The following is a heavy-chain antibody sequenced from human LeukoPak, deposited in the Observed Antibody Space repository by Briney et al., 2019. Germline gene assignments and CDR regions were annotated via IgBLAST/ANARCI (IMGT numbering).Heavy chain of an antibody. D-gene: IGHD2-2*02. V-gene: IGHV3-30*02. Sequence: GGSLRLSCAASGFTFSSYGMHWVRQAPGKGLEGVAFIRYDGSNKYYADSVKGRFTISRDNSKNTLYLQMNSLRAEDTAVYYCAKDGCSSTSCHNYYYYYMDVWGKGTTVTVSS. J-gene: IGHJ6*03. CDR2: IRYDGSNK. CDR1: GFTFSSYG. CDR3: AKDGCSSTSCHNYYYYYMDV.